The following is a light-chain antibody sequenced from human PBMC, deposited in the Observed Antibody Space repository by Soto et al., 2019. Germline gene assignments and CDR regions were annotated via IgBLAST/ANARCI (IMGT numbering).Light chain of an antibody. J-gene: IGLJ1*01. CDR2: QDN. V-gene: IGLV3-1*01. Sequence: SYELTQPPSVSVSPGQTASITCSGDKLGDKYASWYQQKPGQSPVLVIYQDNKRPSGIPERFSGSNSGNTATLTISGTQAMDEADYYCQAWESKSCVFGTGTKLTVL. CDR3: QAWESKSCV. CDR1: KLGDKY.